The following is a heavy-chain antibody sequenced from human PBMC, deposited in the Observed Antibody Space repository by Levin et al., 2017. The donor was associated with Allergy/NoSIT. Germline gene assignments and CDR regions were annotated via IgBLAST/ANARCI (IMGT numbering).Heavy chain of an antibody. Sequence: GESLKISCAASGFTFSSYAMQWVRQAPGKGLEWVAVISYDGNNKYYADSVKGRITISRDNSRNTLYLQMNSLRGEDTAVYYCARDRREAPGTGDDAFDFWGQGALVTVSS. J-gene: IGHJ4*02. CDR3: ARDRREAPGTGDDAFDF. V-gene: IGHV3-30-3*01. CDR1: GFTFSSYA. D-gene: IGHD6-13*01. CDR2: ISYDGNNK.